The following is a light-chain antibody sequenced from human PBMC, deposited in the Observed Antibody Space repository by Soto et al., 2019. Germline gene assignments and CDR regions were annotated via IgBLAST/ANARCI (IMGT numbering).Light chain of an antibody. V-gene: IGKV4-1*01. CDR3: QHYYTTPFT. CDR1: QSVLFTSNNKNY. CDR2: WAS. Sequence: DIVMTQSPDSLAVSLGERATINCKSSQSVLFTSNNKNYLAWYQRRPGQPPKLLIYWASTRESGVPDRFSGSGSGTDFTLTISSLQAEDVAVYFCQHYYTTPFTFGPGTRVDV. J-gene: IGKJ3*01.